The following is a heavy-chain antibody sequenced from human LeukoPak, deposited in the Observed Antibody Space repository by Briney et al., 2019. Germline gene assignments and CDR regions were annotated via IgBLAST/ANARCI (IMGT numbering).Heavy chain of an antibody. CDR1: GYTLTELS. Sequence: ASVKVSFKASGYTLTELSMHWVRQAPGKGLEWMGGFDPEDGETIYAQKFQGRVTMTEDTSTDTAHMELSSLRSEDTAVYYCATDIYPPRWTMLLPLAYWGQGTLVTVSS. D-gene: IGHD4/OR15-4a*01. V-gene: IGHV1-24*01. CDR3: ATDIYPPRWTMLLPLAY. J-gene: IGHJ4*02. CDR2: FDPEDGET.